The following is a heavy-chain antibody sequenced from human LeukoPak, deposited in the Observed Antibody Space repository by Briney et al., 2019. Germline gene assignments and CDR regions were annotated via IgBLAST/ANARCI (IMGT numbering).Heavy chain of an antibody. Sequence: GGSLRLSCAASGFTFSNAWMSWVRQAPGKGLDWVGRIKSKTDGGTTDYAAPVKGRFTISRDDSKNTLYLQMNSLKTEDTAVYYCTSKGLRRYYMDVWGKGTTVTVSS. CDR3: TSKGLRRYYMDV. J-gene: IGHJ6*03. CDR2: IKSKTDGGTT. CDR1: GFTFSNAW. V-gene: IGHV3-15*01.